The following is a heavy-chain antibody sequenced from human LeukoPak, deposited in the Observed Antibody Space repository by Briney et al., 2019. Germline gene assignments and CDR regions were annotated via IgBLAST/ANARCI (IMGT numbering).Heavy chain of an antibody. CDR3: ARVRGEIAAAGTYYYYYGMDV. J-gene: IGHJ6*02. Sequence: SETLSLTCTVSGGSISSYYWSWIRQPPGKGLEWIGYIYTSGSTNYNPSLKSRVTISVDTSKNQFSLKLSSVTAADTAVYYCARVRGEIAAAGTYYYYYGMDVWGQGTTVTVSS. V-gene: IGHV4-4*09. CDR2: IYTSGST. D-gene: IGHD6-13*01. CDR1: GGSISSYY.